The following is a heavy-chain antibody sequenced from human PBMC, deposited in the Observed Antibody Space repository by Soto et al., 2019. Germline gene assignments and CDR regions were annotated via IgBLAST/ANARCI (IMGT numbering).Heavy chain of an antibody. CDR3: ARQRRAVDWFDP. D-gene: IGHD1-1*01. J-gene: IGHJ5*02. CDR1: GGSISSGDYS. V-gene: IGHV4-61*08. CDR2: ISYSGGP. Sequence: SETLSLTCAVSGGSISSGDYSWNWIRQPPGKGLEWIGYISYSGGPKYNPSLKSRVTISEDTSKNQFSLKLNSVTAADTAVYYCARQRRAVDWFDPWGQGTLVTVSS.